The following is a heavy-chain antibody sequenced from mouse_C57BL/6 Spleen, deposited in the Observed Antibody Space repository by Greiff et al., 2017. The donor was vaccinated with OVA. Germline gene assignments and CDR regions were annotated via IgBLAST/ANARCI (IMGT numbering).Heavy chain of an antibody. D-gene: IGHD2-3*01. Sequence: EVKLVESGGGLVKPGGSLKLSCAASGFTFSSYAMSWVRQTPGKRLEWVATISDVGSYTYYPDNVKGRFTISRDNAKNNTYLQMSTLKSEDTAMSDCAREDGYYVHYAFDYWGQGTSVTVSS. CDR1: GFTFSSYA. CDR3: AREDGYYVHYAFDY. V-gene: IGHV5-4*01. J-gene: IGHJ4*01. CDR2: ISDVGSYT.